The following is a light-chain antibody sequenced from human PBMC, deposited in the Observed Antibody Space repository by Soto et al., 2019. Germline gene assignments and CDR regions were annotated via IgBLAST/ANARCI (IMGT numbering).Light chain of an antibody. Sequence: QSALTQPPSASGTPGQRVSISCSGSSSNIGSNYVYWYQQLPGTAPKLLIYRNNQRPSGVHDRFSGSKSGTPASLAISGLRSGDVVDYYCATWDDSMSGYVFGTGTKVTV. V-gene: IGLV1-47*01. CDR3: ATWDDSMSGYV. J-gene: IGLJ1*01. CDR1: SSNIGSNY. CDR2: RNN.